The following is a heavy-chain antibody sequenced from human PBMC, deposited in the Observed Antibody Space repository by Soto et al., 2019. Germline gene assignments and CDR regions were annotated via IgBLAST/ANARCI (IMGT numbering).Heavy chain of an antibody. CDR2: ILYDGSNK. CDR3: AGGTYYFDY. Sequence: GGSLRLSCAASGLTFSNYSMHWARQAPGRGLEWVAAILYDGSNKYYTDSVKGRFTISRDNSKNTLYLQMNSLRAEDTAVYYCAGGTYYFDYTGQGTVVTVSS. CDR1: GLTFSNYS. D-gene: IGHD1-26*01. J-gene: IGHJ4*02. V-gene: IGHV3-33*01.